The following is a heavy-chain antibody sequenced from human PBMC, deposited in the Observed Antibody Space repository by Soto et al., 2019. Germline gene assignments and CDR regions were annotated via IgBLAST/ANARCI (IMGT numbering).Heavy chain of an antibody. D-gene: IGHD5-18*01. CDR3: VNSTDSSPSDN. CDR2: IYWNDDK. Sequence: ESGPTLVNPTHTLTLTCTFSGFSLSTFGMGVGWIRQPPGKAMEWLALIYWNDDKRYSPSLRSRLTITKDTSKNLVVLIMTNMDPVDTATYYCVNSTDSSPSDNWGQGTLVTFSS. CDR1: GFSLSTFGMG. J-gene: IGHJ4*02. V-gene: IGHV2-5*01.